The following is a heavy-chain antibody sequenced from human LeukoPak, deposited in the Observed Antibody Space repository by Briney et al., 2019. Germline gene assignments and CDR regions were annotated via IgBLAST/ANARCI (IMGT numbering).Heavy chain of an antibody. CDR3: ARNSDYVWGSYRYNPFDY. V-gene: IGHV3-23*01. D-gene: IGHD3-16*02. CDR1: GFTFTNYA. J-gene: IGHJ4*02. CDR2: ISGSGSPT. Sequence: GGSLRLSCAASGFTFTNYAMSWVRQAPGKGLEWVSFISGSGSPTYYADSVKGRFTISRDNSKNTLYLQLNSLRSEDTAVYYCARNSDYVWGSYRYNPFDYWGQGTLVTVSS.